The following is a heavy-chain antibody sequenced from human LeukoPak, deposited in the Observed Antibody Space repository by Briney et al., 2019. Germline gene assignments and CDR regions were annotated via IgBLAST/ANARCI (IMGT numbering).Heavy chain of an antibody. Sequence: GGSPRLSCAASGFTFSSYSMNWVRQAPGKGLEWVSSISSSSSYIYYADSVKGRFTISRDNAKNSLYLQMNSLRAEDTAVYYCAKDRTVLWFGELSSYFDYWGQGTLVTVSS. CDR3: AKDRTVLWFGELSSYFDY. V-gene: IGHV3-21*01. CDR1: GFTFSSYS. J-gene: IGHJ4*02. CDR2: ISSSSSYI. D-gene: IGHD3-10*01.